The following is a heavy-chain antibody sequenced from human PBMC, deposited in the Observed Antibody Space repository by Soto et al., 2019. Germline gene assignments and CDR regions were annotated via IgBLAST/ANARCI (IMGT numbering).Heavy chain of an antibody. CDR3: ASILELRLWDYYSYYGMDV. V-gene: IGHV1-69*13. CDR2: IIPIFGTA. J-gene: IGHJ6*02. Sequence: ASVKVSCKASGGTFSSYAISWVRQAPGQGLEWMGGIIPIFGTANYAQKFQGRVTITADESTSTAYMELSSLRSEDTAVYYCASILELRLWDYYSYYGMDVWGQGTTVTVSS. D-gene: IGHD1-7*01. CDR1: GGTFSSYA.